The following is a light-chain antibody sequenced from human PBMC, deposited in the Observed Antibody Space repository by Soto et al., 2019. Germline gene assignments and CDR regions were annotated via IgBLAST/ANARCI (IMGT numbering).Light chain of an antibody. CDR3: CSYAGSYTWV. Sequence: QSALTQPRSVSGSPGQSVTISCTGTNSDVGGYNFVSWYQQHPGKAPKLMIYDVSKRPSGVPDRFSGSKSGNTASLTSSGLQAEDEADYYCCSYAGSYTWVFGGGTQLTVL. CDR2: DVS. CDR1: NSDVGGYNF. V-gene: IGLV2-11*01. J-gene: IGLJ3*02.